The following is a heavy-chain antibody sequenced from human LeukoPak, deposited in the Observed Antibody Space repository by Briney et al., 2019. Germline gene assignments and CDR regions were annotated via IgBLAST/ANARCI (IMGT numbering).Heavy chain of an antibody. CDR3: AKGYYYDSSGYQNY. D-gene: IGHD3-22*01. CDR1: GFTFSSYA. CDR2: ISYDGSNK. J-gene: IGHJ4*02. V-gene: IGHV3-30*04. Sequence: PGGSLRLSCAASGFTFSSYAMHWVRQAPGKGLEWVAVISYDGSNKYYADSVKGRFTISRDNSKNTLYLQMNSLRAEDTAVYYCAKGYYYDSSGYQNYWGQGTLVTVSS.